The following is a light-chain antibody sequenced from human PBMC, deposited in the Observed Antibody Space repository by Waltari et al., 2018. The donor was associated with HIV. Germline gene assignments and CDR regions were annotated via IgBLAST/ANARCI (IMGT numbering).Light chain of an antibody. CDR3: QQSYSTPRP. CDR1: KSVLYSSNNKNY. CDR2: WAS. J-gene: IGKJ1*01. V-gene: IGKV4-1*01. Sequence: DIVLTQSPDSLAVSLGERATINCKSSKSVLYSSNNKNYLAWYQQRPGQPPKMLIYWASTRESGVPDRFTGSGSGTNFTLTISSLQAEDVAVYYCQQSYSTPRPFGQGTKVEIK.